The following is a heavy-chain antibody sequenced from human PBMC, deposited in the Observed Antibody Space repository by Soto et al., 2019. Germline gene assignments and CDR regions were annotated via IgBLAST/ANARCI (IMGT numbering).Heavy chain of an antibody. CDR3: ARVAAAGTPYHYGMDV. V-gene: IGHV1-3*01. CDR2: INAGNGNT. Sequence: ASVKVSCKASGGTFSSYAISWVRQAPGQGLEWMGWINAGNGNTKYSQKFQGRVTITRDTSASTAYMELSSLRSEDTAVYYCARVAAAGTPYHYGMDVWGQGTTVTVSS. J-gene: IGHJ6*02. D-gene: IGHD6-13*01. CDR1: GGTFSSYA.